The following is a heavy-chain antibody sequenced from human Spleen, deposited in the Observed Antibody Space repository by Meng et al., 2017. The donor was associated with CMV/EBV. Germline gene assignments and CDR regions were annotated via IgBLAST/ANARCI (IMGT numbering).Heavy chain of an antibody. J-gene: IGHJ4*02. Sequence: GGSLRLSCAASGFTFSRHGMHWVRQAPGKGLEWVAFIRYDGTQRYYGDSVKGRFTISRDNSKDTLYLEMNSLKADDTAVYYCAKLQPNIVVDAAIRDYWGQGTLVTVSS. CDR1: GFTFSRHG. V-gene: IGHV3-30*02. CDR3: AKLQPNIVVDAAIRDY. CDR2: IRYDGTQR. D-gene: IGHD2-21*02.